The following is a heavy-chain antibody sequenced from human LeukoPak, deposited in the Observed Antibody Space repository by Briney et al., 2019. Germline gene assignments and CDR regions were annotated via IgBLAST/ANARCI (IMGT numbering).Heavy chain of an antibody. J-gene: IGHJ4*02. CDR3: ARGSKIYCSGGSCPSGYYFDY. CDR2: ISGSGGNT. V-gene: IGHV3-23*01. Sequence: PGGSLRLSCAASGFTFSSYAMSWVRQPPGKELEWVSSISGSGGNTYYADSVKGRFTISRDDSKNTLYVQMNSLRDEGTAVYYCARGSKIYCSGGSCPSGYYFDYWGQGTLVTVSS. D-gene: IGHD2-15*01. CDR1: GFTFSSYA.